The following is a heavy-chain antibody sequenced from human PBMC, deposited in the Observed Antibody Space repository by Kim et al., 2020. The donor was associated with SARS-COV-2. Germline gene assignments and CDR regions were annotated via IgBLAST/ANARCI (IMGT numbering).Heavy chain of an antibody. V-gene: IGHV3-33*06. J-gene: IGHJ6*02. Sequence: GGSLRLSCAASGFTFSSYGMHWVRQAPGKGLEWVAVIWYDGSNKYYADSVKGRFTISRDNSKNTLYLQMNSLRAEDTAVYYCAKCKGIPAAIYCDGMDVWGQGTTVTVSS. CDR3: AKCKGIPAAIYCDGMDV. CDR1: GFTFSSYG. D-gene: IGHD2-2*01. CDR2: IWYDGSNK.